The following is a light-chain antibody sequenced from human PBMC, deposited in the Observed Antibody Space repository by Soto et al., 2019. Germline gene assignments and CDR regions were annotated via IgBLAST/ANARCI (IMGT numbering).Light chain of an antibody. J-gene: IGKJ1*01. Sequence: DIQMTQSPSAMSASVGDRVNITCRASQGISNYLAWFQLKPGKVPKRLMYAASTLQSGVPSRFSGSGSGTEFTLTISSLQPEDFATYYCLRHDLYPWTFGQGTKGDIK. CDR3: LRHDLYPWT. V-gene: IGKV1-17*03. CDR2: AAS. CDR1: QGISNY.